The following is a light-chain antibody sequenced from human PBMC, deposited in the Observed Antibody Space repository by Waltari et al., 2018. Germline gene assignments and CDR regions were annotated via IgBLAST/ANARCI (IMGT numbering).Light chain of an antibody. J-gene: IGLJ2*01. CDR2: EVT. CDR1: SSDVGGYNY. CDR3: SSYAGSNIVV. Sequence: QSALSQPPSASGSPGQSVTISCTGTSSDVGGYNYVSWYQQHPGKAPKFGIYEVTKRPAGVPDRCACSKSGNTASLTVSGLQAEDEADYYCSSYAGSNIVVFGGGTKLTVL. V-gene: IGLV2-8*01.